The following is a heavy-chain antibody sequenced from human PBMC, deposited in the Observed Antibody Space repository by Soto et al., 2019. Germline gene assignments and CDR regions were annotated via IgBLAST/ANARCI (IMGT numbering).Heavy chain of an antibody. D-gene: IGHD3-10*01. CDR1: GFTFSSYS. CDR3: AKKVNSGPGSQYFDY. Sequence: LRLSCAASGFTFSSYSMSWVRQAPGKGLERVSGFRTSGDGGTTYYADSVKGRFTISRDNSKNMLFLQMNSLRAEDTAIYYCAKKVNSGPGSQYFDYWGQGTLVTVSS. CDR2: FRTSGDGGTT. J-gene: IGHJ4*02. V-gene: IGHV3-23*01.